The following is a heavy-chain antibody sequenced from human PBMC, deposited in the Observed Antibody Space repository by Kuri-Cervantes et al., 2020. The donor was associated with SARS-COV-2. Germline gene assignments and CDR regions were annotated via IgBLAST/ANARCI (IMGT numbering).Heavy chain of an antibody. V-gene: IGHV3-30*18. D-gene: IGHD2-2*01. CDR2: ISYDGSNK. Sequence: GGSLRLSCAASGLTFRSYGMHWVPHAPGKGLGWVAVISYDGSNKYYADSVKGRFTISRDNSKNTLYLQMNSLRAENTTLYYCAKDIDIVLVPAYYYYYGMDFWGQGTTVTVSS. CDR3: AKDIDIVLVPAYYYYYGMDF. CDR1: GLTFRSYG. J-gene: IGHJ6*02.